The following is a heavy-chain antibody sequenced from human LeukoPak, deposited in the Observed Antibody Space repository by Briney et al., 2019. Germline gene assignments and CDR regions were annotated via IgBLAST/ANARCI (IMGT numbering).Heavy chain of an antibody. CDR2: IKSKADGGTT. J-gene: IGHJ5*02. Sequence: GGSLRLSCAASGFTFSNAWMSWVRQAPGKGLEWVGRIKSKADGGTTDYAAPVKGRFTISRDDSKNTLYLQMNSLKTEDTAAYYCTTDPGLGWFDPWGQGTLVTVSS. D-gene: IGHD1-14*01. CDR3: TTDPGLGWFDP. V-gene: IGHV3-15*01. CDR1: GFTFSNAW.